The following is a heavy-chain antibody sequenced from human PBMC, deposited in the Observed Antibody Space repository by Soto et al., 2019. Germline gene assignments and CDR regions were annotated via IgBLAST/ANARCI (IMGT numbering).Heavy chain of an antibody. J-gene: IGHJ4*02. D-gene: IGHD1-26*01. V-gene: IGHV4-39*07. CDR1: GGSISSSSYS. CDR2: MYYSGST. Sequence: SETLSLTCSVSGGSISSSSYSWGLIRQPPGKGLELIGTMYYSGSTYYNPSLEGRVTISVDTSKNQFSLKLTSVTAVDTAVYYYARREIQGPIDYWGQGTLVTVSS. CDR3: ARREIQGPIDY.